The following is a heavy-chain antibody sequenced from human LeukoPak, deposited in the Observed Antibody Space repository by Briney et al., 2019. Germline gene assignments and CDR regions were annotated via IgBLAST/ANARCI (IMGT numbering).Heavy chain of an antibody. D-gene: IGHD3-22*01. CDR1: GFTFDDYG. J-gene: IGHJ4*02. V-gene: IGHV3-20*04. Sequence: GGSLRLSCAASGFTFDDYGMSWVRQAPGKGLEWVSGINWNGGSTGYADSVKGRFTISRDNAKNSLYLQMSSLRAEDTALYYCARDSWYYYDSSGYPFDYWGQGTLVTVSS. CDR3: ARDSWYYYDSSGYPFDY. CDR2: INWNGGST.